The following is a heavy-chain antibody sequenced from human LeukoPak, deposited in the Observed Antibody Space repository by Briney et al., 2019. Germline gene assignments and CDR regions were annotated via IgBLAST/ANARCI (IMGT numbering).Heavy chain of an antibody. D-gene: IGHD1-14*01. J-gene: IGHJ4*02. CDR3: ASYKIRVPGLDY. Sequence: ASVKVSCKASGYTFTSYYMHWVRQAPGQGLEWMGWINPNSGGTNYAQKFQGRVTMTRDTSISTAYMELSRLRSDDTAVYYCASYKIRVPGLDYWGQGTLVTVSS. V-gene: IGHV1-2*02. CDR2: INPNSGGT. CDR1: GYTFTSYY.